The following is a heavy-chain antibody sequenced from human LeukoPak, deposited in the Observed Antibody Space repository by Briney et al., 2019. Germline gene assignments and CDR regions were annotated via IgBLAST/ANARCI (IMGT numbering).Heavy chain of an antibody. CDR2: IYYTGST. V-gene: IGHV4-39*02. CDR3: AREGGLYRPLDY. CDR1: GGSISSGSYY. Sequence: PSETLSLTCAVSGGSISSGSYYWGWIRQPPGKGLEWIGSIYYTGSTYYNPSLKSRVTISVDTSKNQFSLNLSSVTAADTAVYYCAREGGLYRPLDYSGQGTLVTVSS. J-gene: IGHJ4*02.